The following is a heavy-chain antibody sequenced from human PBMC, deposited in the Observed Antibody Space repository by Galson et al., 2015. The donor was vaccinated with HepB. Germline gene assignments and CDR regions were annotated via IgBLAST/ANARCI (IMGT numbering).Heavy chain of an antibody. Sequence: SLRLSCAASGFTFSDYYMSWIRQAPGKELEWLAYVSSNTIYTNYADSVKGRFTVSRDNVKNSISLQMNRLSVEDTAMYYCARVADSHYGDHTHFDSWGQGALVTVSS. V-gene: IGHV3-11*06. CDR1: GFTFSDYY. D-gene: IGHD4-17*01. CDR2: VSSNTIYT. J-gene: IGHJ4*02. CDR3: ARVADSHYGDHTHFDS.